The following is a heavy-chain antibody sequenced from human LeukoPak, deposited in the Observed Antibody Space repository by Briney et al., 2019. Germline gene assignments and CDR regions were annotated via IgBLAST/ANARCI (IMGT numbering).Heavy chain of an antibody. V-gene: IGHV3-74*01. D-gene: IGHD2-15*01. CDR3: ARDGYCSGGRCYGKDY. Sequence: PGGSLRLSCAASGFSFSNYWMHWVRQAPGKGLVWVSRTNSDGSSTSYADSVKGRFTISRDNAKNTLYLQVNSLRAEDTVVYYCARDGYCSGGRCYGKDYWGQGTLVTVSS. J-gene: IGHJ4*02. CDR2: TNSDGSST. CDR1: GFSFSNYW.